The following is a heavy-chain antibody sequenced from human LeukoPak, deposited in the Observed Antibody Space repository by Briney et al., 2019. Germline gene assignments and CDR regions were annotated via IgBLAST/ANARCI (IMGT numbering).Heavy chain of an antibody. CDR2: IYCSGST. J-gene: IGHJ1*01. Sequence: ASETVSLTGTVSGVSIISSSYYWGEIRQPPGKGREWIGHIYCSGSTHYNPSLKSRVSIPVDTSNNQVSLKLSSVTAADTAAYYCARDQHLVPYFFQHWGQGTLVTVSS. V-gene: IGHV4-39*07. CDR1: GVSIISSSYY. CDR3: ARDQHLVPYFFQH. D-gene: IGHD6-13*01.